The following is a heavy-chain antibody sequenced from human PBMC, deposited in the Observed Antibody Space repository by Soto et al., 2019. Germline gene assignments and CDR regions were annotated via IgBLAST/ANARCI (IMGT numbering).Heavy chain of an antibody. CDR1: GGSISSYY. CDR3: ASIAAAGTIFVFDP. CDR2: IYYSGST. Sequence: PSETLSLTCTVSGGSISSYYWSWIRQPPGKGLEWIGEIYYSGSTNYNPSLKSRVTISVDKSKNQFSLKLSSVTAADTAVYYCASIAAAGTIFVFDPWGQGTLVTVSS. V-gene: IGHV4-59*12. D-gene: IGHD6-13*01. J-gene: IGHJ5*02.